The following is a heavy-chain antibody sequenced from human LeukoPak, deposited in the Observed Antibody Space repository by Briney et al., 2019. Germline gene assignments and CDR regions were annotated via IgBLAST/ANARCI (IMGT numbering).Heavy chain of an antibody. Sequence: PSETLSLTCTVSGGSISSYYWSWIRQPPGKGLEWIGSIYDSGSTYYNPSLKSRVTISVDTSKNQFSLKLNSVTAADTAVYYCARSPRGYCTNGVCWRRARPQTGFDYWGQGTLVTVSS. CDR1: GGSISSYY. J-gene: IGHJ4*02. V-gene: IGHV4-59*05. CDR3: ARSPRGYCTNGVCWRRARPQTGFDY. CDR2: IYDSGST. D-gene: IGHD2-8*01.